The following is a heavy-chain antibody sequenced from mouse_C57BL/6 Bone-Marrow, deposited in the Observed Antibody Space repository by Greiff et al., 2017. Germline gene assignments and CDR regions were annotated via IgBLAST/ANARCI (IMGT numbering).Heavy chain of an antibody. D-gene: IGHD2-3*01. CDR1: GYTFTDYE. J-gene: IGHJ2*01. Sequence: QVQLQQSGAELVRPGASVTLSCKASGYTFTDYEMHWVKQTPVHGLEWIGAIDPETGGTAYNQKFKGKAILTADKSSSTAYMELRSLTSEDSAVYYCTRKSYDGLYYFDYWGQGTTLTVSS. V-gene: IGHV1-15*01. CDR2: IDPETGGT. CDR3: TRKSYDGLYYFDY.